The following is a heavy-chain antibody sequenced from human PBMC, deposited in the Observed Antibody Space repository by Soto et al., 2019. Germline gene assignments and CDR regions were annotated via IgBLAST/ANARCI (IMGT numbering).Heavy chain of an antibody. CDR3: ASHYYGSGSYPSY. CDR1: GFTFNIYD. V-gene: IGHV3-23*01. D-gene: IGHD3-10*01. J-gene: IGHJ4*02. Sequence: EEQLLESGGGLVQPGESLRLSCAASGFTFNIYDMNWVRQAPGKGLEWVSGITRSGSSTYYADSVKGRFTISRDNSKSTLYLKMNSLRAEDTALYYCASHYYGSGSYPSYWGQGTLVTVSS. CDR2: ITRSGSST.